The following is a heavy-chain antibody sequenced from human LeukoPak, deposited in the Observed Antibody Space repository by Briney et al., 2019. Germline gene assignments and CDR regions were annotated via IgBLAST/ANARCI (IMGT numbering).Heavy chain of an antibody. CDR3: AKAHCSSTSCHFDY. CDR2: ISWNSGSI. J-gene: IGHJ4*02. CDR1: GFTFSNYG. D-gene: IGHD2-2*01. Sequence: PGGSLRPSCAASGFTFSNYGMNWVRQAPGKGLEWVSGISWNSGSIGYADSVKGRFTISRDNAKNSLYLQMNSLRAEDTALYYCAKAHCSSTSCHFDYWGQGTLVTVSS. V-gene: IGHV3-9*01.